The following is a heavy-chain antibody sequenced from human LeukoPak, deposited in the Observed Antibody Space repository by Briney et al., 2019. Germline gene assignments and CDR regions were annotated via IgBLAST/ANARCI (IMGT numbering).Heavy chain of an antibody. V-gene: IGHV3-48*04. CDR3: ARGPRYSSSWVGDGDY. Sequence: PGGSLRLSCAASGFTFSSYSMNWVRQAPGKGLEWVSYISSSSSTIYYADSVKGRFTISRDNAKNSLYLQMNSLRAEDTAVYYCARGPRYSSSWVGDGDYWGQGTLVTVSS. CDR1: GFTFSSYS. CDR2: ISSSSSTI. J-gene: IGHJ4*02. D-gene: IGHD6-13*01.